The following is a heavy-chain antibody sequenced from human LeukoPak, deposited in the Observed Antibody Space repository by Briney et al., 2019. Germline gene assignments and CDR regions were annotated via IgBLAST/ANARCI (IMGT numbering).Heavy chain of an antibody. Sequence: PGGSLRLSCAASGFTFSDHYMDWVRQAPGKGLEWVGRTRNKANSFTTEYAASVKGRFTISRDDSKNSLYLQMNTLKSEDTAVYYCARAGCGGGSCQLDYWGQGTLVTVSS. CDR3: ARAGCGGGSCQLDY. CDR2: TRNKANSFTT. D-gene: IGHD2-15*01. CDR1: GFTFSDHY. J-gene: IGHJ4*02. V-gene: IGHV3-72*01.